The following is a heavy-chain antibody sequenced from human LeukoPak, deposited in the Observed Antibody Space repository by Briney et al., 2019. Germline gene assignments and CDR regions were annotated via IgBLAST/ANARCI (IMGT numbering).Heavy chain of an antibody. Sequence: GGSLRLSCAASGFTFSSYAMHWVRQAPGKGLEWVAVISYDGSNKYYADSVKGRFTISRDNSKNTLYLQMNSLRAEDTAVYYCARSTNLLEAGTYYGMDVWGQGTTVTVSS. V-gene: IGHV3-30*04. CDR3: ARSTNLLEAGTYYGMDV. CDR1: GFTFSSYA. J-gene: IGHJ6*02. D-gene: IGHD6-19*01. CDR2: ISYDGSNK.